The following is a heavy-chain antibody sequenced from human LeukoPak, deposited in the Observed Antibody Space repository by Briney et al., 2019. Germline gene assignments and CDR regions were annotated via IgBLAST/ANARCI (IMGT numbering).Heavy chain of an antibody. D-gene: IGHD3-10*01. V-gene: IGHV4-34*01. Sequence: PSETLSLTCTVSGGSISSYYWSWIRQPPGKGLEWIGEINHSGSTNYNPSLKSRVTISVDTSKNQFSLKLSSVTAADTAVYYCARGSPYGRNWFDPWGQGTLVTVSS. J-gene: IGHJ5*02. CDR1: GGSISSYY. CDR2: INHSGST. CDR3: ARGSPYGRNWFDP.